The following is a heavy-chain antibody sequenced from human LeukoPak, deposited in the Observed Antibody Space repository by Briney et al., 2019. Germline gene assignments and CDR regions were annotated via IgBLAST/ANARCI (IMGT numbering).Heavy chain of an antibody. D-gene: IGHD6-6*01. CDR3: AREPKAGSSSDETPY. CDR1: GFTFSDYD. CDR2: ISSSSSYT. J-gene: IGHJ4*02. Sequence: GGSLRLSCAASGFTFSDYDMSWIRQAPGKGLEWVSDISSSSSYTNYADSVKGRFTISRDTAKNSLYLQMHSLRDADTAVYYCAREPKAGSSSDETPYWGQGTLVTVSS. V-gene: IGHV3-11*06.